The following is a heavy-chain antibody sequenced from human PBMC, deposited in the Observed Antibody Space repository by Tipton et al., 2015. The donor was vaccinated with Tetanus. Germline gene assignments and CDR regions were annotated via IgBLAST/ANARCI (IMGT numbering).Heavy chain of an antibody. CDR1: GSTFSSYA. Sequence: SLRLSCAASGSTFSSYAMHWVRQAPGKGLEWVAVISYDGSNKYYADSVKGRFTISRDNSKNTLYLQMNSLRAEDTAVYYCARSGWVVVITHFDYWGQGTLVTVSS. CDR2: ISYDGSNK. J-gene: IGHJ4*02. CDR3: ARSGWVVVITHFDY. D-gene: IGHD3-22*01. V-gene: IGHV3-30-3*01.